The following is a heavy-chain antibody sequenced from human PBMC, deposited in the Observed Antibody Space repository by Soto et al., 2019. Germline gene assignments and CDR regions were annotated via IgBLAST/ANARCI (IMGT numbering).Heavy chain of an antibody. CDR3: ARGGLRTPDY. Sequence: EVQLVESGGGLVQPGGSLRLSCAASGFTFSTYWMHWVRQAPGKGLVWVSNINTAGTTTIYADSVKGRFTISRDNAKDTMYLQTNSLRAEDTAMYDCARGGLRTPDYWGHGTLVTVSS. CDR1: GFTFSTYW. D-gene: IGHD2-15*01. V-gene: IGHV3-74*01. CDR2: INTAGTTT. J-gene: IGHJ4*01.